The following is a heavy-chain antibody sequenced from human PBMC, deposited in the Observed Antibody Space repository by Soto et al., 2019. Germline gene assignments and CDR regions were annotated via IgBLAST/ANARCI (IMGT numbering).Heavy chain of an antibody. V-gene: IGHV1-8*01. D-gene: IGHD3-3*01. CDR2: MNPNSGNT. CDR3: ARQGYYDFWSGYYKANWFDP. J-gene: IGHJ5*02. Sequence: ASVKLSCKASGYTFTSYDINWVRQATGQGLEWMGWMNPNSGNTGYAQKFQGRVTMTRNTSISTAYMELSSLRSEDTAAYYCARQGYYDFWSGYYKANWFDPWGQGTLVTVSS. CDR1: GYTFTSYD.